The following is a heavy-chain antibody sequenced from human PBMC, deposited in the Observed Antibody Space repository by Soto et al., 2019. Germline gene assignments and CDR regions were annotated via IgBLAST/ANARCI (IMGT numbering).Heavy chain of an antibody. CDR2: ISYDGSNK. CDR1: GFTFSSYG. J-gene: IGHJ3*02. CDR3: AKDVTTVTRGDDAFDI. V-gene: IGHV3-30*18. D-gene: IGHD4-17*01. Sequence: QVQLVESGGGVVQPGRSLRLSCAASGFTFSSYGMHCVRQAPGKGLEWVAVISYDGSNKYYADSVKGRFTISRDNSKNTLYLQMNSLRAEDTAVYYCAKDVTTVTRGDDAFDIWGQGTMVTVSS.